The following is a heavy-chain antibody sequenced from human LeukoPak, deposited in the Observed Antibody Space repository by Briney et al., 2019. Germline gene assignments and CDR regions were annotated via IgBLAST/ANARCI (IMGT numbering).Heavy chain of an antibody. CDR1: GGSFSGYY. D-gene: IGHD3-10*01. J-gene: IGHJ6*03. CDR2: IYYSGST. CDR3: ASENGDYGSGSYFNYYYYYYMDV. Sequence: SETLSLTCAVYGGSFSGYYWSWIRQPPGKGLEWIGYIYYSGSTNYNPSLKSRVTMSVDTSKNQFSLKLSSVTAADTAVYYCASENGDYGSGSYFNYYYYYYMDVWGKGTTVTVSS. V-gene: IGHV4-59*12.